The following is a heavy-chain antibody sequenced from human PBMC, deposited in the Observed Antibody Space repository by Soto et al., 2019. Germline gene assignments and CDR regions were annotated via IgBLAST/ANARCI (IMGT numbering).Heavy chain of an antibody. CDR3: GKGMWGATRDGFDI. D-gene: IGHD1-26*01. CDR1: GFTFSSYA. J-gene: IGHJ3*02. Sequence: EVQLLESGGGLVQPGGSLRLSCAASGFTFSSYAMSWVRQAPGKGLEWVSAISGSGGGTYYADSVKGRFTISRDNSKNTLYLQMNSLRGEDMGVYYCGKGMWGATRDGFDIWGQGTIVAVSS. CDR2: ISGSGGGT. V-gene: IGHV3-23*01.